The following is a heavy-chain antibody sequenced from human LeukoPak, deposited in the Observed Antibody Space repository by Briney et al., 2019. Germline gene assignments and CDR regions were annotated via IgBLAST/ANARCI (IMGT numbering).Heavy chain of an antibody. CDR3: ATPGYCSSTSCYTDAFDI. Sequence: GASVKVSCKASGYTFTSYDINWVRQATGQGLEWMGWMNPNSGNTGYAQKFQGRVTMTRNTSISTAYMELSSLRSDDTAVYYCATPGYCSSTSCYTDAFDIWGQGTMVTVSS. V-gene: IGHV1-8*01. J-gene: IGHJ3*02. CDR2: MNPNSGNT. CDR1: GYTFTSYD. D-gene: IGHD2-2*02.